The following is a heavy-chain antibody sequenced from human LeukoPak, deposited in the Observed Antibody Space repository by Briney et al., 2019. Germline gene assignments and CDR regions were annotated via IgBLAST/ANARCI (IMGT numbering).Heavy chain of an antibody. J-gene: IGHJ3*02. Sequence: SETLSLTCSVSGGSISGFYWSWIRQPPGKGLEWIGYIHDTGSTNYNPSLKSPVTILLDTSKNQFSLKLSTVTAADTAVYYCTRCARYCGGDCYPDGFDIWGQGTMVTVSS. D-gene: IGHD2-21*02. CDR1: GGSISGFY. V-gene: IGHV4-59*01. CDR2: IHDTGST. CDR3: TRCARYCGGDCYPDGFDI.